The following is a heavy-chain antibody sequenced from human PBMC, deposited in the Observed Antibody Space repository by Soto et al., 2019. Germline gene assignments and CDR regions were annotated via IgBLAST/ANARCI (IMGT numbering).Heavy chain of an antibody. CDR3: ARETRDIVVVPAARPYYYYYYMDV. CDR2: IIPILGIA. D-gene: IGHD2-2*01. Sequence: SVKVSCKASGGTFSSYTISWVRQAPGQGLEWMGRIIPILGIANYAQKFQGRVTITADKSTSTAYMELSSLRSEDTAVYYCARETRDIVVVPAARPYYYYYYMDVWGKGTTVTVSS. CDR1: GGTFSSYT. V-gene: IGHV1-69*04. J-gene: IGHJ6*03.